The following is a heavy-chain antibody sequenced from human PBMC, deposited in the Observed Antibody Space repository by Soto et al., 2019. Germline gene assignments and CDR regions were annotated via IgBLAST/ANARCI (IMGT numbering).Heavy chain of an antibody. CDR1: GFTFSNYA. CDR2: VSPTGTSP. Sequence: PGGSLRLSCSASGFTFSNYAMSWVRQSPGKGLEWVSGVSPTGTSPYYAGSVQGRFTISRDNSKNMFYLQMKSLRAEDTAIYYCAKARPSGGYYYVKAFDVWGQGTMVTVSS. D-gene: IGHD3-22*01. J-gene: IGHJ3*01. V-gene: IGHV3-23*01. CDR3: AKARPSGGYYYVKAFDV.